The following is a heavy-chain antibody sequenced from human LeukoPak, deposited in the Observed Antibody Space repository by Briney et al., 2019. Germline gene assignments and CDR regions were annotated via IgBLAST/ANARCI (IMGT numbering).Heavy chain of an antibody. CDR2: ITASGGST. CDR3: TQHSGASGGYRFFY. D-gene: IGHD3-10*01. J-gene: IGHJ4*02. Sequence: PGGSLRLSCAASGFTFDDYAMHWVRQAPGKGLEWVSAITASGGSTYYADSVKGRFTISRDNSKYTLYLQMNSLRADDTAIYYCTQHSGASGGYRFFYWGQGTLVTVSS. V-gene: IGHV3-23*01. CDR1: GFTFDDYA.